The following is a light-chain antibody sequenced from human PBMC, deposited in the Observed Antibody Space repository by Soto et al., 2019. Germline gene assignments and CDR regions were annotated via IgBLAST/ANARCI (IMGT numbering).Light chain of an antibody. CDR2: GIS. CDR3: QQYNNWPPIT. J-gene: IGKJ5*01. CDR1: HTISSSY. Sequence: EIVLTQSPGTLSLSPGERATLCCSASHTISSSYLAWYQQKPGQAPRLLMYGISRRATGIPARFSGSGSGTEFTLTISSLQSEDFAVYYCQQYNNWPPITSGQGTRLEIK. V-gene: IGKV3D-15*01.